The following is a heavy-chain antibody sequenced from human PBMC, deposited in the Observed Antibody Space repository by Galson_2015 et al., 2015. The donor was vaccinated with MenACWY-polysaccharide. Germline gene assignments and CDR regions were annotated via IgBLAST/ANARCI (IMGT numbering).Heavy chain of an antibody. D-gene: IGHD6-13*01. J-gene: IGHJ4*02. Sequence: SLRLSCAASGFSFSAYGMSWVRQAPGRGLEWVSGSGTGGGLYFAEPVKGRVTVSRDNSKNTLYLQMNNLRAEDTAVYYCAKVGPRSSWTLGLDYWGQGTLVIVSS. CDR1: GFSFSAYG. CDR3: AKVGPRSSWTLGLDY. CDR2: SGTGGGL. V-gene: IGHV3-23*01.